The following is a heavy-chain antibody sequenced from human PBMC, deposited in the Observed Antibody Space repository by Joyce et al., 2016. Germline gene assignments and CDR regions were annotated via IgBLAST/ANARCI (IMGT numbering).Heavy chain of an antibody. J-gene: IGHJ6*03. Sequence: EVQLLESGGGLVQRAGCLRLSCEASGFTVSSYAMSWVRQAPGKGLELVSVIIGSVCSISYADSVKGRFTFSRDNSKNTLYLQMNSLRAEDTAVYYCAKVAEGSAVYFYYMDVWGKGTTVTVSS. CDR3: AKVAEGSAVYFYYMDV. V-gene: IGHV3-23*01. CDR1: GFTVSSYA. CDR2: IIGSVCSI. D-gene: IGHD6-6*01.